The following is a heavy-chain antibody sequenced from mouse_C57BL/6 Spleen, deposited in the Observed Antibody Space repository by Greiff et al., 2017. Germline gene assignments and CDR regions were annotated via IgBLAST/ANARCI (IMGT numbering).Heavy chain of an antibody. V-gene: IGHV5-4*01. Sequence: EVQVVESGGGLVKPGGSLKLSCAASGFTFSSYALSWVRLTPETRLELVATISDGGSYTYYPANVKGRFTISRDNAKNNLYLQMSHLKSEDTAMYYCARDGGYYDYWGQGTTLTVSS. D-gene: IGHD2-3*01. CDR2: ISDGGSYT. CDR3: ARDGGYYDY. J-gene: IGHJ2*01. CDR1: GFTFSSYA.